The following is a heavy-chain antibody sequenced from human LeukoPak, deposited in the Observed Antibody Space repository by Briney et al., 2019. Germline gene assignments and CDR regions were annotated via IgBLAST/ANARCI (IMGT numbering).Heavy chain of an antibody. D-gene: IGHD2-21*02. V-gene: IGHV1-2*02. CDR3: ARGLNIVVVTATFDY. CDR2: INPNSGGT. CDR1: GYTFTGYY. J-gene: IGHJ4*02. Sequence: GASVKVSCKASGYTFTGYYMHRVRQAPGQGLEWMGWINPNSGGTNYAQKFQGRVTMTRDTSISTAYMELSRLRSDDTAVYYCARGLNIVVVTATFDYWGQGTLVTVSS.